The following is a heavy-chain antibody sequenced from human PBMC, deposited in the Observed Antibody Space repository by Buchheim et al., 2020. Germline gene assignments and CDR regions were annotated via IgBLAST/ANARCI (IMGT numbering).Heavy chain of an antibody. CDR2: IYSGGST. D-gene: IGHD6-13*01. V-gene: IGHV3-66*01. Sequence: EVQLVESGGGLVQPGGSLRLSCAASGFTVSSNYMSWVRQAPGKGLEWVSVIYSGGSTYYADSVKGRFTISRDNSKNTMYLQMNSLRAEDTAVYYCARDNPRIAAAGSSRVYWGQGTL. CDR1: GFTVSSNY. CDR3: ARDNPRIAAAGSSRVY. J-gene: IGHJ4*02.